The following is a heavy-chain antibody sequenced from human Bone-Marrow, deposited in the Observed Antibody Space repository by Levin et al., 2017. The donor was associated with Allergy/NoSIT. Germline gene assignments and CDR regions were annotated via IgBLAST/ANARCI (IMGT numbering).Heavy chain of an antibody. CDR2: ISGSGGST. V-gene: IGHV3-23*01. CDR1: GFTFSSYA. J-gene: IGHJ4*02. Sequence: GESLKISCAASGFTFSSYAMSWVRQAPGKGLEWVSAISGSGGSTYYADSVKGRFTISRDNSKNTLYLQMNSLRAEDTAVYYCAKSNIVLMVYAILFDYWGQGTLVTVSS. CDR3: AKSNIVLMVYAILFDY. D-gene: IGHD2-8*01.